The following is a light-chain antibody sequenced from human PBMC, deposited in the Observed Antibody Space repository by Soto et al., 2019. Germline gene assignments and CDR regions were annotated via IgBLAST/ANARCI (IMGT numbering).Light chain of an antibody. J-gene: IGLJ1*01. CDR2: EGS. Sequence: QSALTQPASVSGSPGQSITISCTGTSSDVGSYNLVSWYQQKPGKGPKLMTFEGSKRPSGVSNRFSGSKSGNTASLTISGLQAEDEADYYCCSLSGSSSYVFGTGTKLTVL. CDR3: CSLSGSSSYV. CDR1: SSDVGSYNL. V-gene: IGLV2-23*01.